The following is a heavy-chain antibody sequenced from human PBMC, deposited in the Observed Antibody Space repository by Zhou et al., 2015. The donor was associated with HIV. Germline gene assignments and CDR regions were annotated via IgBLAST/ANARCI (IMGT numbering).Heavy chain of an antibody. CDR3: ARHRLGYYYDSSGDNWFDL. D-gene: IGHD3-22*01. J-gene: IGHJ5*02. V-gene: IGHV1-18*01. CDR2: ISAYNGNT. Sequence: QVQLVQSGVEVKKTGASVKVSCKASGYKFISYGITWVRQAPGQGLEWMGWISAYNGNTNYAQKLQDRITMTKDTSTSIAYMELRSLRSDDTAVYYCARHRLGYYYDSSGDNWFDLWGQGTLVTVSS. CDR1: GYKFISYG.